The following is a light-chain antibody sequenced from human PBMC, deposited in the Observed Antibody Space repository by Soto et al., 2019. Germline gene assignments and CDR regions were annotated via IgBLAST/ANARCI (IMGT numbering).Light chain of an antibody. Sequence: QSVLTQPASVSGSPGQSITISCTGTSSDVGGYNYVSWYQQHPGKAPKLMIYDVTNRPSGVSNCFSGSKSGNTASLTISGLQAEDEADYYCSSHTSSSTLYVFGSGTKVTVL. V-gene: IGLV2-14*01. J-gene: IGLJ1*01. CDR2: DVT. CDR1: SSDVGGYNY. CDR3: SSHTSSSTLYV.